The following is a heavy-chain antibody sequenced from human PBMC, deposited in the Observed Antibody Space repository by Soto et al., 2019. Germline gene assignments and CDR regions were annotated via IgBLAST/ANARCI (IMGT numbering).Heavy chain of an antibody. D-gene: IGHD4-17*01. CDR3: ARERRTTGFDP. Sequence: ESGGGVVQPGRSLRLSCAASGFTFSSYGMHWVRQAPGKGLEWVAVIWYDGSNKYYADSVKGRFTISRDNSKNTLCLQMNSLRAEDTAVYYCARERRTTGFDPWGQGTLVTVSS. V-gene: IGHV3-33*01. CDR2: IWYDGSNK. CDR1: GFTFSSYG. J-gene: IGHJ5*02.